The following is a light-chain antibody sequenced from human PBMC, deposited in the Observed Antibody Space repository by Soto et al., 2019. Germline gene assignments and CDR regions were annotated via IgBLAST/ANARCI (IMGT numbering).Light chain of an antibody. V-gene: IGKV1-33*01. CDR2: DES. Sequence: DIQMTQSPSSLSASVGDRVTITCQASQDISNYLNWYQQKPGKAPKILIYDESVLEAGVPSRFSGGGSGKHFPLTISSRQAEDVATYYCKQFDNLPLPFGGGPKVEIK. CDR3: KQFDNLPLP. CDR1: QDISNY. J-gene: IGKJ4*01.